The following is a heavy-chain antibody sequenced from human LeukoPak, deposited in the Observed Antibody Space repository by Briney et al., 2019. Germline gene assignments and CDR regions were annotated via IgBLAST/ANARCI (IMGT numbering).Heavy chain of an antibody. CDR3: ARDPTQSSPFDY. CDR2: IKQDGSEK. J-gene: IGHJ4*02. D-gene: IGHD2-2*01. CDR1: GGSIRSRN. V-gene: IGHV3-7*01. Sequence: ETLSLTCGVSGGSIRSRNLYWGWIRQAPGKGLEWVANIKQDGSEKYYVDSVKGRFTISRDNAKNSLYLQMNSLRAEDTAVYYCARDPTQSSPFDYWGQGTLVTVSS.